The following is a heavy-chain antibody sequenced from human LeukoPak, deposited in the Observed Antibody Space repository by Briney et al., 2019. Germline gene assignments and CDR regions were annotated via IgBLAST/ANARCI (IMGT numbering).Heavy chain of an antibody. CDR3: CVQDYDFWSGYYTRDY. CDR2: IYYSGST. D-gene: IGHD3-3*01. CDR1: GGSISSSSYY. Sequence: SETLSLTCTVSGGSISSSSYYWGWIRQPPGKGLEWIGSIYYSGSTYYNPSLKSRVTISVDTSKNQFSLKLSSVTAADTAVYYCCVQDYDFWSGYYTRDYWGQGTLVTVSS. J-gene: IGHJ4*02. V-gene: IGHV4-39*07.